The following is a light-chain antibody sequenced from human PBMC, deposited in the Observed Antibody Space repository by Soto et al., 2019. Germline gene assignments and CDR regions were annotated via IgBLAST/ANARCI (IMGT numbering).Light chain of an antibody. CDR3: QQYGSSPIT. CDR2: GAS. V-gene: IGKV3-20*01. Sequence: EIVLTQSPGTLSLSPGGRATLSCRASQSVTSSYLAWYQQKSGEAPRLLIYGASSRATGIPDRFSGSGSGTDFPLTISRLEPEDFAVYYCQQYGSSPITFGQGTRLEIK. J-gene: IGKJ5*01. CDR1: QSVTSSY.